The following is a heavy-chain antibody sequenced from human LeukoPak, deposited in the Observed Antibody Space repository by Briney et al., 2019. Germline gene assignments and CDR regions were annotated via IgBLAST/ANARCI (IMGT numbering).Heavy chain of an antibody. CDR3: ASFLGGYSFFH. CDR2: IGTAGDT. Sequence: PGGSLRLSCAASGFTFSSYDMHWVRQATGKGLEWVSAIGTAGDTYYPGSVKGRFTISRENAKNSLYLQMNSLRAEDTAVYYCASFLGGYSFFHWGQGTLVTVSS. D-gene: IGHD3-22*01. V-gene: IGHV3-13*01. CDR1: GFTFSSYD. J-gene: IGHJ4*02.